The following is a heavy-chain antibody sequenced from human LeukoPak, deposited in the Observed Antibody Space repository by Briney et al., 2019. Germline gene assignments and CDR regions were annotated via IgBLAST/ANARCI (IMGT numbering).Heavy chain of an antibody. V-gene: IGHV3-7*01. J-gene: IGHJ4*02. CDR3: ARSTRTYYYDSSGYYEGDYFDY. D-gene: IGHD3-22*01. CDR1: GFTFSSYW. Sequence: GGSLRLSCAASGFTFSSYWMSWVRQAPGKGLEWVANIKQDGSEKYYVDSVKGRFTISRDNAKSSLYLQMNSLRAEDTAVYYCARSTRTYYYDSSGYYEGDYFDYWGQGTLVTVSS. CDR2: IKQDGSEK.